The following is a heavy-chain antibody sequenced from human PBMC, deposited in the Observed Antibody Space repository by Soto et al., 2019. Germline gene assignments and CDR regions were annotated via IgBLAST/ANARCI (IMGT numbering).Heavy chain of an antibody. J-gene: IGHJ4*02. V-gene: IGHV3-21*02. D-gene: IGHD5-12*01. Sequence: EVQLLASGGGLVKPGGSLRLSCAASGFTFSAYTMSWVRQAPGKGLEWVSSITSGSDYIYYADSLKGRFTISRDNAKNSHYLQMHSLRAKDTAFYYCARVDGYTYPNDYWGQGTLVTVTS. CDR1: GFTFSAYT. CDR2: ITSGSDYI. CDR3: ARVDGYTYPNDY.